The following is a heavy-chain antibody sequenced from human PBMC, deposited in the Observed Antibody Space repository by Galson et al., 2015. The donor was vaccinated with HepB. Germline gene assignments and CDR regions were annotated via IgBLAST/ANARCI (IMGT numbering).Heavy chain of an antibody. D-gene: IGHD3-16*02. J-gene: IGHJ4*02. Sequence: QSGAEVKKPGESLQISCETSGYSFTTYWIGWVRQMPGKGLEWMGIIYPGDSDTRYSPSFKGQVTISADKPITTAYLQLNSLKASDTAMYYCARLDRGFDYWGQGTLVSVSS. V-gene: IGHV5-51*04. CDR1: GYSFTTYW. CDR3: ARLDRGFDY. CDR2: IYPGDSDT.